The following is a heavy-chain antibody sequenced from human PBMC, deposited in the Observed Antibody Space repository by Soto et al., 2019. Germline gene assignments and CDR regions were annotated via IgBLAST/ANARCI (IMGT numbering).Heavy chain of an antibody. CDR3: ARTTSSGNHDQ. V-gene: IGHV4-59*01. CDR1: GGSINNYY. D-gene: IGHD4-4*01. CDR2: VYYSGST. J-gene: IGHJ5*02. Sequence: QVQLQESGPGLVKPSETLSLACTVSGGSINNYYWSWFRQPPGKGLEWIGYVYYSGSTTYNPSLKCRVAISVDTSKNQFSLKVNSVTAADTAVYYCARTTSSGNHDQWGQGTLVTVSS.